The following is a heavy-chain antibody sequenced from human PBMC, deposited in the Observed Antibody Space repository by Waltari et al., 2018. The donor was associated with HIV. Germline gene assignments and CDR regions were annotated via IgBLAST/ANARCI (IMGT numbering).Heavy chain of an antibody. CDR2: IKQDGSEK. J-gene: IGHJ4*02. Sequence: EVQLVESGGGLVQPGGSLRLSCAASGFTFSNYWMSWVRQAPGKGLEWVANIKQDGSEKYYVDSVKGRFTVSRDNAKNSLYLQMDSLRVEDTAVYYCARDCGGDCHYGVDYWGQGTLVTVSS. CDR3: ARDCGGDCHYGVDY. D-gene: IGHD2-21*02. V-gene: IGHV3-7*01. CDR1: GFTFSNYW.